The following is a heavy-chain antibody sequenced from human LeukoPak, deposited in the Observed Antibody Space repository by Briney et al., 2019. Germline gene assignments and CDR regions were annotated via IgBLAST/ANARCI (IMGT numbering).Heavy chain of an antibody. CDR3: AKDRGAIFGDY. Sequence: GGSLRLSCAASGFTFTTYAMSWVRQAPGKGLEWVSTISNGGGDRTYYADSVRGRFTISRDNYQNTAYLQMNSLRAEDTAVYFCAKDRGAIFGDYWGQGIQVTVSS. V-gene: IGHV3-23*01. J-gene: IGHJ4*02. CDR2: ISNGGGDRT. D-gene: IGHD3-10*01. CDR1: GFTFTTYA.